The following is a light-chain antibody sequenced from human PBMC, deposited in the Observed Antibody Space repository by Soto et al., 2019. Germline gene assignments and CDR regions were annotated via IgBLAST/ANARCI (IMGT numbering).Light chain of an antibody. Sequence: IQLTQSPSSLSASVGDRVTITCRASQGITYSLAWYQQKPGKAPKLLIYAASTLQSGVPSRFGGSGSGTDFTLTISRLEPEDFAAYYCQLFVNSRYTFGQGTKLEIK. V-gene: IGKV1-9*01. J-gene: IGKJ2*01. CDR3: QLFVNSRYT. CDR1: QGITYS. CDR2: AAS.